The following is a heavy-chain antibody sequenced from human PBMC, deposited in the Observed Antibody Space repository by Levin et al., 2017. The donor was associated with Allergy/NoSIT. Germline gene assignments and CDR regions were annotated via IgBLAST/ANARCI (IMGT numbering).Heavy chain of an antibody. V-gene: IGHV3-23*01. D-gene: IGHD2-2*01. Sequence: AASVKVSCAASGFTFSTYAMSWVRRAPGKGLEWVSAIGDTGGSTYYADSVKGRFTISRDNSKNTLYLQMNSLRAEDTAVYYCAKSSLGDCSSTSCLFYFDYWGQGTLVTVSS. CDR1: GFTFSTYA. CDR3: AKSSLGDCSSTSCLFYFDY. CDR2: IGDTGGST. J-gene: IGHJ4*02.